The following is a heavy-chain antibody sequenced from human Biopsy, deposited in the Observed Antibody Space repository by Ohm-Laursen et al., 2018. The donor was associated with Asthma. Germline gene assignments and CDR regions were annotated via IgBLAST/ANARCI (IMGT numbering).Heavy chain of an antibody. D-gene: IGHD3-22*01. V-gene: IGHV3-23*01. CDR2: ISASGVRT. J-gene: IGHJ5*02. Sequence: GSLRLSCTASGFAFNNSSMTWVRQAPGKGLEWVSSISASGVRTFYADSVKGRFTVSRDSSRNTLYWQLSTLRVEDTAVYFCAKITTDRQKANNWFDPWGQGTLVTVSS. CDR3: AKITTDRQKANNWFDP. CDR1: GFAFNNSS.